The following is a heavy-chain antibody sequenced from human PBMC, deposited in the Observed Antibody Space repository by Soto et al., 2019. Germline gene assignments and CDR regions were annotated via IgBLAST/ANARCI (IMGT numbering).Heavy chain of an antibody. Sequence: EVQLVESGGGLVKPGEALRISCAASGLNLSDAWMSWVRQAPGKGLEWVGRIGGKIGGVRADYAAPVKGRFSISRDDSKNTLYLQMNSLQTEDTGVYFCTTRLAGGQGIRVTVSP. CDR3: TTRLA. V-gene: IGHV3-15*04. CDR1: GLNLSDAW. J-gene: IGHJ4*02. CDR2: IGGKIGGVRA.